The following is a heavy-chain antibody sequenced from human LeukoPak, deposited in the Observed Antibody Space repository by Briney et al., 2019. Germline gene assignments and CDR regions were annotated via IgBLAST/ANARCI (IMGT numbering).Heavy chain of an antibody. J-gene: IGHJ4*02. Sequence: GGSLRLSCAASGFTFSSYAMSWVRQAPGKGLEWVSAISGSGGSTCYADSVKGRFTISRDNSKNTLYLQMNSLRAEDTAVYYCAKGGRYYYDSSGYLYGNYWGQGTLVTVSS. V-gene: IGHV3-23*01. CDR2: ISGSGGST. CDR3: AKGGRYYYDSSGYLYGNY. D-gene: IGHD3-22*01. CDR1: GFTFSSYA.